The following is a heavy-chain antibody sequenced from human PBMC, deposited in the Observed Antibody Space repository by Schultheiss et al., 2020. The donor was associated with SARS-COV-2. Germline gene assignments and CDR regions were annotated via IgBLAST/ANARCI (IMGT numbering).Heavy chain of an antibody. Sequence: GESLKISCAASGFTFSSYAMSWVRQAPGKGLEWVSAISGSGGSTYYADSVKGRFTISRDNSKNTVYLQMNSLRAEDTAVYYCAKGDSSGSNYYGMDVWGQGTTVTVSS. J-gene: IGHJ6*02. CDR2: ISGSGGST. D-gene: IGHD3-22*01. CDR1: GFTFSSYA. CDR3: AKGDSSGSNYYGMDV. V-gene: IGHV3-23*01.